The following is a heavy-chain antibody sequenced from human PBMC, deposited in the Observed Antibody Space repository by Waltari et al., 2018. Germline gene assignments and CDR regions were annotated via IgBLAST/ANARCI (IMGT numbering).Heavy chain of an antibody. D-gene: IGHD6-13*01. CDR2: IYSGGST. Sequence: EVQLLESGGGLVQPGGSLRLSCAASGFTFSSYAMSWVRQAPGKGLEWVSVIYSGGSTYDADSVKGRFTISRDNSKNTLYLQMNSLRAEDTAVYYCAKALSSSWKYYFDYWGQGTLVTVSS. CDR3: AKALSSSWKYYFDY. V-gene: IGHV3-23*03. J-gene: IGHJ4*02. CDR1: GFTFSSYA.